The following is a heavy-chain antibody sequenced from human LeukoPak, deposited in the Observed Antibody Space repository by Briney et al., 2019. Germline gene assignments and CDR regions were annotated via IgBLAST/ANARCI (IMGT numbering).Heavy chain of an antibody. D-gene: IGHD3-9*01. CDR3: AKDLVLRYFDWAFDY. J-gene: IGHJ4*02. Sequence: GGSLRLSCAASGFTFSSYAMTWVRQPPGKGLEWVSAISGSGGSTHYADSVEGRFTISRDNSKNTLYLQMNSLRAEDTAVYYCAKDLVLRYFDWAFDYWGQGTLVTVSS. CDR1: GFTFSSYA. CDR2: ISGSGGST. V-gene: IGHV3-23*01.